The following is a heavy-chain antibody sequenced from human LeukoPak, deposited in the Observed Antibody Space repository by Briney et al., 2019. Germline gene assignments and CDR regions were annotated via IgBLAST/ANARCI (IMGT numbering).Heavy chain of an antibody. J-gene: IGHJ4*01. CDR1: GFTFNNYG. CDR3: ARMAFMDRAYLGFDY. D-gene: IGHD3-10*01. CDR2: ISYHGSDK. V-gene: IGHV3-30*03. Sequence: PGRSLRLSCEASGFTFNNYGMHWVRQAPGKGLEWVAVISYHGSDKYFADSVKGRFTISRDNSKNTVYLQMNSLRAEDTAVYYCARMAFMDRAYLGFDYWGHGTLVTVSS.